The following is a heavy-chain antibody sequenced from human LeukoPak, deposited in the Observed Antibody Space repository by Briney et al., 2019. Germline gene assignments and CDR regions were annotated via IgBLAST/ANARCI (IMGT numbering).Heavy chain of an antibody. V-gene: IGHV3-49*03. J-gene: IGHJ4*02. Sequence: GGSLTLSCTASGFTFGDHSVSWFRQAPGKGLEWVGFIRREAYGGTVENAAAMKGRFTISRDESKSVAYVQMDGMETEDTAVYYCTKEIRYFDWFQADYWGQGTLVTVSS. CDR2: IRREAYGGTV. CDR3: TKEIRYFDWFQADY. D-gene: IGHD3-9*01. CDR1: GFTFGDHS.